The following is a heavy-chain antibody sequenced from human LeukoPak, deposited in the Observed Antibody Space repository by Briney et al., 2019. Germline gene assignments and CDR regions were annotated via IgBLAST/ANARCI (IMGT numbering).Heavy chain of an antibody. V-gene: IGHV3-23*01. CDR3: AKEYSYGPATDY. D-gene: IGHD5-18*01. CDR1: GFAFSNHA. CDR2: ISGSGGTT. Sequence: GGSLRLSCAASGFAFSNHAMSWVRQAPGKGLEWVSAISGSGGTTYYADSVKGRFTISRDNSKNTLYLQMNSLRAEDTAVYYCAKEYSYGPATDYWGQGTLVTVSS. J-gene: IGHJ4*02.